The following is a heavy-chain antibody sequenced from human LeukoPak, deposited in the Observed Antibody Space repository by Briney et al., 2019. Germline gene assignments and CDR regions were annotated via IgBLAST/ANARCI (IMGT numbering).Heavy chain of an antibody. CDR3: ARQGYCSSTSCRNWFDP. V-gene: IGHV1-2*02. D-gene: IGHD2-2*01. CDR2: INPNSGGT. Sequence: ASVKFSCKASGYTFTGYYMHWVRQAPGQGLEWMGWINPNSGGTNYAQKFQGRVTMTRDTSISTAYMELSRLRSDDTAVYYCARQGYCSSTSCRNWFDPWGQGTLVTVSS. CDR1: GYTFTGYY. J-gene: IGHJ5*02.